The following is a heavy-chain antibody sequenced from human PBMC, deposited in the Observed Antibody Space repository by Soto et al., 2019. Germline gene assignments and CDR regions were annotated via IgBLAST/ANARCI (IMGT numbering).Heavy chain of an antibody. D-gene: IGHD3-22*01. V-gene: IGHV3-23*01. Sequence: EVQLLESGGDLVQPGGSLRLSCAASGFTFSSYAMSWVRQAPGKGLEWVSAISGGGAGTYYADSVKGRFSISRDNSEITLYLQMNSLRAEATAVYYCAKANTPTYYLDSNGFYGFDCWGQGNLVTVSS. CDR1: GFTFSSYA. CDR2: ISGGGAGT. J-gene: IGHJ4*02. CDR3: AKANTPTYYLDSNGFYGFDC.